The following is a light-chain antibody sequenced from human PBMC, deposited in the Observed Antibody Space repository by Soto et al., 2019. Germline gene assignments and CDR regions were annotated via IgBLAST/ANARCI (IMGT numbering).Light chain of an antibody. V-gene: IGKV3-20*01. CDR1: QSVSSSY. CDR2: GAS. J-gene: IGKJ4*01. CDR3: QQYGSSPFT. Sequence: EVVLTQSPGTLSLSPGERATLPCSASQSVSSSYLAWYQQKPGQAPRLLIYGASSRATGIPDRFSGSGSGTDFTLTISRLEPEDFAVYYCQQYGSSPFTFGGGTKVDI.